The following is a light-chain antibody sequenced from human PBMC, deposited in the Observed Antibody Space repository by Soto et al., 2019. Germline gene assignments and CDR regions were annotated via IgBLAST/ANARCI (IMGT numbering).Light chain of an antibody. Sequence: VVMTQSPLSLPVTVGQPASISCRSSQSLVKSDGNTYLNWSQQRPGQSPRRLIYGVSNRASGVPDRFSGSGSGTDFTLTISRVEAEDVGIYYCLQGTHWPPTFGQGTKVDIK. CDR1: QSLVKSDGNTY. J-gene: IGKJ2*01. CDR3: LQGTHWPPT. CDR2: GVS. V-gene: IGKV2-30*01.